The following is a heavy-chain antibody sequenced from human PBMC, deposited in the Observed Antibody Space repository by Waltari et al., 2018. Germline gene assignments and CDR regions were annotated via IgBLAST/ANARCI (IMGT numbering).Heavy chain of an antibody. D-gene: IGHD3-10*01. Sequence: QVQLQESGPGLVKPSETLSLTCTVSGGSISSYYWSWIRQPPGKGLEWIGYIYYSGSTNYTPSLKSRVTISVDTSKNQFSLKLGSVTAADTAVYYCAGGGGFADDWFDPWGQGTLVTVSS. V-gene: IGHV4-59*01. CDR2: IYYSGST. CDR1: GGSISSYY. J-gene: IGHJ5*02. CDR3: AGGGGFADDWFDP.